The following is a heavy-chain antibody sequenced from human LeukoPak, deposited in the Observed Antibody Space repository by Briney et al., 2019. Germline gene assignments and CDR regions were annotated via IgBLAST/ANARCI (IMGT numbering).Heavy chain of an antibody. J-gene: IGHJ1*01. CDR1: GGSISSGGYS. CDR3: ARNIVGALAGYFQH. D-gene: IGHD1-26*01. V-gene: IGHV4-30-2*01. CDR2: IYHSGST. Sequence: SETLSLTCAVSGGSISSGGYSWSWIRQPPGKGLEWIGYIYHSGSTYYNPSLKSRVTISVDRPKNQFSLKLSSVTAADTAVYYCARNIVGALAGYFQHWGQGTLVTVSS.